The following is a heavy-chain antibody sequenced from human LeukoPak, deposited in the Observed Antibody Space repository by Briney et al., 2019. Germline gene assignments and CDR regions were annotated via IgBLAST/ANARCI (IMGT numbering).Heavy chain of an antibody. CDR3: AKDEGYYDSSGYYYLDY. J-gene: IGHJ4*02. Sequence: GGSLRLSCAASGFTFSSYGMHWVRQAPGKGLEWVAFIRYDGSNKYYADSVKGRFTISRDNSKNTLYLQMNSLGAEDTAVYYCAKDEGYYDSSGYYYLDYWGQGTLVTVSS. D-gene: IGHD3-22*01. CDR2: IRYDGSNK. V-gene: IGHV3-30*02. CDR1: GFTFSSYG.